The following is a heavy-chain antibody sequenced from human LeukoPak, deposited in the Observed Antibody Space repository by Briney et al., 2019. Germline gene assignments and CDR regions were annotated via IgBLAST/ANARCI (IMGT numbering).Heavy chain of an antibody. J-gene: IGHJ3*02. CDR1: GYSINNGHY. Sequence: SETLSLTCTVSGYSINNGHYWGWIRQPPGKGLEWIGSIYHTGSTDYNSSLKSRVTISVDTSKNQFSLKLSSVTAADTAVYYCARHGPTYYQKAFDIWGQGTIVTVSS. D-gene: IGHD2-2*01. V-gene: IGHV4-38-2*02. CDR2: IYHTGST. CDR3: ARHGPTYYQKAFDI.